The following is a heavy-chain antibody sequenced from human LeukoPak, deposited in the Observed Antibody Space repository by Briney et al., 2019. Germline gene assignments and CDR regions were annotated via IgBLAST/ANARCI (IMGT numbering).Heavy chain of an antibody. CDR3: ITGRRYYDSSGYYPYYFDY. V-gene: IGHV3-15*01. CDR2: IKSKTDGGAT. CDR1: GFTFRNAW. D-gene: IGHD3-22*01. J-gene: IGHJ4*02. Sequence: GGSLRLSCAVSGFTFRNAWMSWVRQAPGKGLEWVGRIKSKTDGGATDYAAPVKGRFTISRDDSKNTLYLQMNSLKTEDTAVYYCITGRRYYDSSGYYPYYFDYWGQGTLVTVSS.